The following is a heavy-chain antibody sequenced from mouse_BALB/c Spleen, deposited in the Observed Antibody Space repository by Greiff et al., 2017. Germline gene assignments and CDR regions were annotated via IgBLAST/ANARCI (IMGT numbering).Heavy chain of an antibody. CDR1: GFTFSDYY. CDR3: ARGSDYDGFAY. J-gene: IGHJ3*01. Sequence: EVQLQQSGGGLVKPGGSLKLSCAASGFTFSDYYMYWVRQTPEKRLEWVATISDGGSYTYYPDSVKGRFTISRDNAKNNLYLQMSSLKSEDTAMYYCARGSDYDGFAYWGQGTLVTVSA. V-gene: IGHV5-4*02. CDR2: ISDGGSYT. D-gene: IGHD2-4*01.